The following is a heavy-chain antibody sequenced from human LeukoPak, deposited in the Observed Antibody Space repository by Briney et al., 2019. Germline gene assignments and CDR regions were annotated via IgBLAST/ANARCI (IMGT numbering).Heavy chain of an antibody. CDR2: INPNSGGT. J-gene: IGHJ4*02. Sequence: ASVKLSCKASGSTFTGYYMHWVRQAPGQGLEWMGWINPNSGGTIYAPRFQGRVTMTRDTSITTAYMELNELRSDDTAGYYCAGQKGARPIDFWGQGTLVSVSS. CDR3: AGQKGARPIDF. V-gene: IGHV1-2*02. CDR1: GSTFTGYY.